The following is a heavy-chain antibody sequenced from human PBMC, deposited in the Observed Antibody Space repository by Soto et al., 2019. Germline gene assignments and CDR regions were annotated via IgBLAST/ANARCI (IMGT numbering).Heavy chain of an antibody. CDR3: ARDGTYYYDSSGPPGPWFDP. V-gene: IGHV4-59*01. D-gene: IGHD3-22*01. J-gene: IGHJ5*02. Sequence: PSETLSLTCTVSGGSISSYYWSWIRQPPGKGLEWIGYIYYSGSTNYNPSLKSRVTISVDTSKNQFSLKLSSVTAADTAVYYCARDGTYYYDSSGPPGPWFDPWGQGTLVTVS. CDR1: GGSISSYY. CDR2: IYYSGST.